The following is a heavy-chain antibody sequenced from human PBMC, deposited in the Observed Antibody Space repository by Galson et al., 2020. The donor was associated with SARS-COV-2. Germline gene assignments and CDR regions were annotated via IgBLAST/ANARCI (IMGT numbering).Heavy chain of an antibody. J-gene: IGHJ5*02. CDR1: GGYISSYY. D-gene: IGHD3-3*01. V-gene: IGHV4-59*08. CDR3: ARTPISSITIFGVVSRGNWFDP. CDR2: IYYSGSH. Sequence: ETSETLSLTCTVSGGYISSYYWRWIRQPPGKGLEWIGYIYYSGSHNYNPSLKSRVTISVDTSKNQFSLKLRSVTAADTAVYYCARTPISSITIFGVVSRGNWFDPGGQGTLVTVSS.